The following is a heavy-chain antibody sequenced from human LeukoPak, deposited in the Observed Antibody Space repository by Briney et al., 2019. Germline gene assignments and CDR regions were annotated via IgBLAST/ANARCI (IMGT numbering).Heavy chain of an antibody. V-gene: IGHV5-51*01. D-gene: IGHD6-19*01. J-gene: IGHJ4*02. CDR2: IYPGDSDT. CDR1: GYRFSTYW. Sequence: GESLKISCKGSGYRFSTYWIGWVRQMPGKGLEWMGIIYPGDSDTRYSPSFQGQVTFSADKSISTAYLQWSSLKASDTAMYYCARLNSSGWYLDYWGQGTLVTVSS. CDR3: ARLNSSGWYLDY.